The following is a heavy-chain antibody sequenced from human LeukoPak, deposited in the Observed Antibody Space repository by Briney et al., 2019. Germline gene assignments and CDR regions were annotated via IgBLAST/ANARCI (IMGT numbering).Heavy chain of an antibody. D-gene: IGHD3-10*02. CDR1: GFXFSSNW. CDR2: INSDGSST. CDR3: ARDRAHYCVLDY. Sequence: GGSLRLSCEASGFXFSSNWIDWVRQGPGKGLVWVSRINSDGSSTRYADSVKGRFTISRDNAKNTLYLQMNSLRAEDTAVYYCARDRAHYCVLDYWGQGTLVTVSS. J-gene: IGHJ4*02. V-gene: IGHV3-74*01.